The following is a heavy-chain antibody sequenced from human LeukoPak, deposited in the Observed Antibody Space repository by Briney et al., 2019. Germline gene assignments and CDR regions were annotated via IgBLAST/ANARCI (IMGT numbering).Heavy chain of an antibody. V-gene: IGHV1-69*05. Sequence: SVKVSCKASGGTFSSYAISWVRQAPGQGLEWMGGIIPIFGTANYAQKFQGRVTITTDESTSTAYMELSSLRSDDTAVYYCARASYYYGSGSSFDYWGQGTLVTVSS. D-gene: IGHD3-10*01. CDR1: GGTFSSYA. J-gene: IGHJ4*02. CDR2: IIPIFGTA. CDR3: ARASYYYGSGSSFDY.